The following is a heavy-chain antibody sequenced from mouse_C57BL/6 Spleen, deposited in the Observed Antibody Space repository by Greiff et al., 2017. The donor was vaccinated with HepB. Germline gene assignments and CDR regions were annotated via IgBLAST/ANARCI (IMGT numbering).Heavy chain of an antibody. CDR2: IDPENGDT. J-gene: IGHJ2*01. Sequence: EVQLQQSGAELVRPGASVKLSCTASGFNIKDDYMHWVKQRPEQGLEWIGWIDPENGDTEYASKFQGKATITADTSSNTAYLQLSSLTSEDTAVYYCTTEENYFDYWGQGTTLTVSS. CDR1: GFNIKDDY. CDR3: TTEENYFDY. V-gene: IGHV14-4*01.